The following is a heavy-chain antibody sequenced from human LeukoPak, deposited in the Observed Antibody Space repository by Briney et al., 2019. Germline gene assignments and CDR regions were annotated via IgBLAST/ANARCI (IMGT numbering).Heavy chain of an antibody. Sequence: GGSLRLSCTASGFSFSSYAMNWVRQAPGKGLEWVSGIGAGGTFTYYADSVKGRFTISRDNSRNTLYLQMNSLRADDTAVYYCAKELDYTTDGYYFDYWGQGTLVTVSS. CDR2: IGAGGTFT. CDR1: GFSFSSYA. CDR3: AKELDYTTDGYYFDY. J-gene: IGHJ4*02. D-gene: IGHD4-11*01. V-gene: IGHV3-23*01.